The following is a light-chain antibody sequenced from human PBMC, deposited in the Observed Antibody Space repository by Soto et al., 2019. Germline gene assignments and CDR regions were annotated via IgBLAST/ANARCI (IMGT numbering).Light chain of an antibody. CDR2: GTS. V-gene: IGKV3-20*01. CDR3: QQYVSSPPT. Sequence: EIGMTKPRATLSMTKVSRSNLSSTASQSVSSNYLAWFQQKPGQAPRLLIYGTSSRATGIPDRFSGSGSGTDFTLTINRLEPEDFAVYYCQQYVSSPPTFCQVAKVAIK. J-gene: IGKJ1*01. CDR1: QSVSSNY.